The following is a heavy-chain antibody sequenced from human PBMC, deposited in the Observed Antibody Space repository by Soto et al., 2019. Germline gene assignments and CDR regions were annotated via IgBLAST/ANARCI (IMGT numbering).Heavy chain of an antibody. Sequence: QVQLVASGGGVVQPGRSLRLSCAASGFTFISYAMHWFRQAPGKVLKWLAVISYVGSNKYYADSVKRRFTIPRDNCKNTLYRQMNGLRYEDTAVYYCARDANYVCSGYYSIHFDYWGQGSLVTVS. CDR1: GFTFISYA. J-gene: IGHJ4*02. D-gene: IGHD3-22*01. V-gene: IGHV3-30-3*01. CDR3: ARDANYVCSGYYSIHFDY. CDR2: ISYVGSNK.